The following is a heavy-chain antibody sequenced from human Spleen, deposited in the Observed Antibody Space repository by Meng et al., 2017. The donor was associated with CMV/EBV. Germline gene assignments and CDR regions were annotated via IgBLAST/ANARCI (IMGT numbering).Heavy chain of an antibody. V-gene: IGHV3-30*02. CDR2: IRYDGSNK. Sequence: GESLKISCEASGFTFSSYGMHWVRQAPGKGLEWVAFIRYDGSNKYYADSMKGRFTISRDNSKNTLYLQINSLRAEDTALYYCAKDQTTVTPHFFDYWGQGTLVTVSS. J-gene: IGHJ4*02. CDR1: GFTFSSYG. CDR3: AKDQTTVTPHFFDY. D-gene: IGHD4-11*01.